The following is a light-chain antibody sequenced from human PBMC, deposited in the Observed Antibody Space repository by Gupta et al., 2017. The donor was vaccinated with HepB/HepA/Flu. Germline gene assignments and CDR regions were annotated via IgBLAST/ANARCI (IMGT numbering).Light chain of an antibody. J-gene: IGKJ1*01. CDR1: QSVVYTNGIAY. CDR2: RVS. V-gene: IGKV2-30*01. CDR3: MQGTHWPVT. Sequence: DFVMTQSPLSLPVTLGQTASISCRSSQSVVYTNGIAYLSLFLQRPGQSPRRLIYRVSNRDSGVPDRFSGSGSGTDCTLKSSRVEAEDVGVYYCMQGTHWPVTFGQGTKVEIK.